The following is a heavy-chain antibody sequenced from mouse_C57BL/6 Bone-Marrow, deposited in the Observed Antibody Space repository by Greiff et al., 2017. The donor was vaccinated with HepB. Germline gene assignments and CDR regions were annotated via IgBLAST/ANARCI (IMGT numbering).Heavy chain of an antibody. V-gene: IGHV1-55*01. D-gene: IGHD1-1*01. CDR1: GEELKSGG. Sequence: QKGEEGGKKGEEGKREGKEEGEELKSGGSTRGKQRPGQGVGWMGDIDPGSVSTNYNEKFKSKATLTVDTSSSTAYMQLSSLTSEDSAVYYCARYQDGSSYYFDYWGQGTTLTVSS. CDR2: IDPGSVST. CDR3: ARYQDGSSYYFDY. J-gene: IGHJ2*01.